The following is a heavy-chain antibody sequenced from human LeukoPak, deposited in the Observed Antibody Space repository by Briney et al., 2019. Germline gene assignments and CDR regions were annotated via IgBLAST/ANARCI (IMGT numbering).Heavy chain of an antibody. CDR1: GFTFRTFA. D-gene: IGHD6-6*01. J-gene: IGHJ4*02. CDR3: ARESSEAFDY. V-gene: IGHV3-21*01. Sequence: GGSLRLSCATSGFTFRTFALNWVRQTPGKGLEWVSSICGSSTSIYYADSVKSRFIISRDYAKNSLYLHMNSLTAEDTAVYYCARESSEAFDYWGQGTLVTVSS. CDR2: ICGSSTSI.